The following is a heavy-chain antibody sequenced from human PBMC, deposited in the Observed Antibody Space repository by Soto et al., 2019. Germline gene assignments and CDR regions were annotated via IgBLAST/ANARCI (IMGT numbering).Heavy chain of an antibody. CDR3: GKKGIVGGPLYYFDY. J-gene: IGHJ4*02. CDR1: GFTFNNYA. D-gene: IGHD3-22*01. V-gene: IGHV3-23*01. Sequence: GGSLRLSCAASGFTFNNYAMSWVRQAPGEGLEWVSSISPSGDRRIDADSVKGRFTISRDDSKNTLYLQMNSLRAEDTAMYYCGKKGIVGGPLYYFDYGAQGT. CDR2: ISPSGDRR.